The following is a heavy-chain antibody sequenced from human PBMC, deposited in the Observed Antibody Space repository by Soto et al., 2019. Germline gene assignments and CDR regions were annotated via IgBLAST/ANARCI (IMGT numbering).Heavy chain of an antibody. CDR1: VFTFSRYG. Sequence: PWWSLRLSCSASVFTFSRYGMNWLRQAPGKGLEWVASISSSTSYVYYADSVKGRFSTSRDNAKNILYLEMYALRTEDTAVYYCARDPSEGRVGNWFESWGQGTLVTV. D-gene: IGHD2-2*01. V-gene: IGHV3-21*01. CDR3: ARDPSEGRVGNWFES. J-gene: IGHJ5*01. CDR2: ISSSTSYV.